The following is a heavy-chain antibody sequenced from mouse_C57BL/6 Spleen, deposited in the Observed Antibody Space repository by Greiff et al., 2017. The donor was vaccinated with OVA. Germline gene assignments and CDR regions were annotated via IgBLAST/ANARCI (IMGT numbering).Heavy chain of an antibody. J-gene: IGHJ1*03. CDR1: GYTFTSYW. D-gene: IGHD1-1*01. V-gene: IGHV1-64*01. CDR3: ARPYGSSYGWYFDV. CDR2: IHPNSGST. Sequence: VQLQQPGAELVKPGASVKLSCKASGYTFTSYWMHWVKQRPGQGLEWIGMIHPNSGSTNYNEKFKSKATLTVDKSSSTAYMQLSSLTSEDSAVYYCARPYGSSYGWYFDVWGTGTTVTVSS.